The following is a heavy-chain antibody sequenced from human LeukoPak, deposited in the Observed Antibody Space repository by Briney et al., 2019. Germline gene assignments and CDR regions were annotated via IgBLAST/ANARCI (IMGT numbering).Heavy chain of an antibody. CDR1: GFTFSDHY. D-gene: IGHD3-10*01. Sequence: PGGSLRLSCAVSGFTFSDHYMTWICQTPGKGLEWVSFISSRGDPTFYADSVKGRFTMSRDNAKNLLYLQMNSLRAEDTAVYYCSRERPNLVHSWGQGTLVTVSS. CDR3: SRERPNLVHS. J-gene: IGHJ4*02. V-gene: IGHV3-11*04. CDR2: ISSRGDPT.